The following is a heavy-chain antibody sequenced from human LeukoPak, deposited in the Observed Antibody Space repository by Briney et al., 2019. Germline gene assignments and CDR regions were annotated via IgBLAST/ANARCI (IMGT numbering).Heavy chain of an antibody. J-gene: IGHJ4*02. CDR2: ISYSGST. V-gene: IGHV4-39*02. CDR3: ATYYASGSYFDY. D-gene: IGHD3-10*01. CDR1: GXSISSSTYY. Sequence: SETLSFTCTVSGXSISSSTYYWGWIRQPPGKGLEWIGSISYSGSTYYNPSLESRVTISVDTSKNHFSLNLTSVTAADTAEYYCATYYASGSYFDYWGQGILVTVSS.